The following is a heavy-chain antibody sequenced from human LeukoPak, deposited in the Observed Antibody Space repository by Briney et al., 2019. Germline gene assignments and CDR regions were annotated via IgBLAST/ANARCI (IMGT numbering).Heavy chain of an antibody. D-gene: IGHD4-23*01. Sequence: SGGSLRLSCAASGFTFSTYTMNWVRQAPGKGLEWVSFISSSSSNIYYADSVKGRFTISRDNAKTSMYLEMNSLRAEDTAVYYCARYYGGNSACDYWGQGTLVTVSS. CDR2: ISSSSSNI. V-gene: IGHV3-48*01. CDR1: GFTFSTYT. J-gene: IGHJ4*02. CDR3: ARYYGGNSACDY.